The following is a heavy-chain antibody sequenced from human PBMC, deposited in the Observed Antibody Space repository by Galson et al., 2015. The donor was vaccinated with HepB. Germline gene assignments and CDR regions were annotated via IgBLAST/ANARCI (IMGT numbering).Heavy chain of an antibody. V-gene: IGHV3-21*01. CDR1: GFTFSSYS. CDR3: ARDASNCSSTSCYDWDWFDP. CDR2: ISSSSSYI. J-gene: IGHJ5*02. Sequence: SLRLSCAASGFTFSSYSMNWVRQAPGKGLEWVSSISSSSSYIYYADSMKGRFTISRDNAKNSLYLQMNSLRAEDTAVYYCARDASNCSSTSCYDWDWFDPWGQGTLVTVSS. D-gene: IGHD2-2*01.